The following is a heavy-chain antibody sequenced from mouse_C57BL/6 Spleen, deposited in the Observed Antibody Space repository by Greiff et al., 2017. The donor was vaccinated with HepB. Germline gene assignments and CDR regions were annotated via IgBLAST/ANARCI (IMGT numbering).Heavy chain of an antibody. CDR3: AIYGYDEYYDAMDY. CDR2: ISYDGSN. D-gene: IGHD2-2*01. J-gene: IGHJ4*01. Sequence: EVKLVESGPGLVKPSQSLSLSCSVSGYSITSGYYWNWIRQCPGNKLEWMGYISYDGSNNYNPSLKNRIAITRDTSKNPFFLQLNSVTTEDTATYYVAIYGYDEYYDAMDYWGQGTSVTVSS. V-gene: IGHV3-6*01. CDR1: GYSITSGYY.